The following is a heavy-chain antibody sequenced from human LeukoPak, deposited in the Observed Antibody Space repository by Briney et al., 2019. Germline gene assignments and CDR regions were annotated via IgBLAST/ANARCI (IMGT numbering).Heavy chain of an antibody. CDR1: GFTHRSYD. CDR3: AKEYSGYEFDY. Sequence: PGGSLRLSCAASGFTHRSYDMSWVRQAPGKGLEWVAATSGSGVNSYYADSVRGRFTISRDNSQNTLYLQMDSLRAEDTALYYCAKEYSGYEFDYWGQGTLVTVSS. V-gene: IGHV3-23*01. J-gene: IGHJ4*02. CDR2: TSGSGVNS. D-gene: IGHD5-12*01.